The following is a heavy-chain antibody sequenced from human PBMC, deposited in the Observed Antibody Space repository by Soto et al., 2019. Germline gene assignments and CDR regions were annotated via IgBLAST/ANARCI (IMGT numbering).Heavy chain of an antibody. CDR3: ARGYSGNSAAFDY. Sequence: PGGSLRLSCAASGFTFSSYGMHWVRQAPGKGLEWVAVISYDGSKKYYADSVKGRFTISRDNPKNTLYLQMNSLRAEDTAVYHCARGYSGNSAAFDYWGQGTLVTVSS. J-gene: IGHJ4*02. D-gene: IGHD1-26*01. CDR1: GFTFSSYG. V-gene: IGHV3-30*03. CDR2: ISYDGSKK.